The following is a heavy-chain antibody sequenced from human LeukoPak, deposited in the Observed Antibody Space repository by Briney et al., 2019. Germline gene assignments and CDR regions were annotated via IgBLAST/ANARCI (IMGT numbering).Heavy chain of an antibody. J-gene: IGHJ6*03. CDR2: MNPGSGDT. Sequence: ASVKVSCKASGYTFSNFDVNWVRQAPGQGLEWMAWMNPGSGDTGYEGKFQARLTMSSNTSITTASMELSSLTSEDRAVYYCARSRRGYYMDVWGKGTTVIVSS. CDR1: GYTFSNFD. CDR3: ARSRRGYYMDV. V-gene: IGHV1-8*02.